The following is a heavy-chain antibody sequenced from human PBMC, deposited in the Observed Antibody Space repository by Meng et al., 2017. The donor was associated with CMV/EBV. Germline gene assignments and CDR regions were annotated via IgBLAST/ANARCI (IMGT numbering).Heavy chain of an antibody. J-gene: IGHJ6*02. CDR3: ARDYSAQGYGMDV. Sequence: GESLKISCAASGFTVSSNYMSWVRQAPGKGLEWVSVIYSGGSTYYADSVKGRFTISRDNSKNTLYLQMNSLRAEDTAVYYCARDYSAQGYGMDVWGQGTTVTVSS. CDR2: IYSGGST. D-gene: IGHD6-13*01. CDR1: GFTVSSNY. V-gene: IGHV3-53*01.